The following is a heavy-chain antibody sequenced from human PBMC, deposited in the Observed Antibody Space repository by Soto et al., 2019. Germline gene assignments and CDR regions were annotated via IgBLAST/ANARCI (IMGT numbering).Heavy chain of an antibody. CDR2: LGFDGGGR. CDR1: GFTFSSYV. CDR3: AREPVGPDYAMDV. J-gene: IGHJ6*02. D-gene: IGHD1-26*01. V-gene: IGHV3-33*01. Sequence: GGSRRLSCAASGFTFSSYVMHWVRQTPGKGLEWVAVLGFDGGGRYYADSVKGRFTISRDNSKNTLDLQMDSLRVEDTALYYCAREPVGPDYAMDVWGQGTTVTVSS.